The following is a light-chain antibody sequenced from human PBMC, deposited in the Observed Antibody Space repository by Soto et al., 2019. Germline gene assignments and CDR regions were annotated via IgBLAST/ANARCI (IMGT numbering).Light chain of an antibody. CDR3: QSYDSRSVV. CDR2: EDN. CDR1: SGSIASNY. Sequence: NFMLTQPNSVSESPGKTVTISCTRSSGSIASNYVQWYQQRPGSAPTTVIYEDNQKPSGVPDRFSGSIDGSSNSASLTISGLRTEDEADYYCQSYDSRSVVFGGGTKLTVL. V-gene: IGLV6-57*04. J-gene: IGLJ3*02.